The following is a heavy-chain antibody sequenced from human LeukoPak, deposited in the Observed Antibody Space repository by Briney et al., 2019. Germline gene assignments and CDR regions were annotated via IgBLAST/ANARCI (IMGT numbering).Heavy chain of an antibody. D-gene: IGHD3-10*01. V-gene: IGHV3-48*04. J-gene: IGHJ4*02. CDR2: ISSSGTTR. CDR1: GFTFSSYS. Sequence: GGSLRLSCAASGFTFSSYSMNWVRQAPGKGLEWISYISSSGTTRYYAESVTGRFTISRDNAKNSLFLQMNSLRVEDTAVYYCASRYSSGTPCDYWGQGTLVSVSS. CDR3: ASRYSSGTPCDY.